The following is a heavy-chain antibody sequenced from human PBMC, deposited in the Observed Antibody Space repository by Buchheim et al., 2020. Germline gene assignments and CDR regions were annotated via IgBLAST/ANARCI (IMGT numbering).Heavy chain of an antibody. V-gene: IGHV3-48*03. J-gene: IGHJ6*02. Sequence: EVQLVESGGGLVQPGGSLRLSCAASGFTFSSYEMNWVRQAPGKGLEWVSYISSSGSTIYYADSVKGRFTISRDNAKNSLYLQMNSLRAEDTAVYYCARGPGNLEWLLSYSSSPRWDYYYYGMDVWGQGTT. D-gene: IGHD3-3*01. CDR1: GFTFSSYE. CDR2: ISSSGSTI. CDR3: ARGPGNLEWLLSYSSSPRWDYYYYGMDV.